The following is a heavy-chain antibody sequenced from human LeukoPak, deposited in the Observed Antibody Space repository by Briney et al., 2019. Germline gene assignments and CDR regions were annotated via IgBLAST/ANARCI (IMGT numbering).Heavy chain of an antibody. CDR2: IIPIFGTA. Sequence: SVKVSCKASGGTFSSYAISWVRQAPGQGLEWMGGIIPIFGTANYAQKFQGRVTITADESTSTAYMELSSLRSEDTAVYCCARDGDQSGYAINWFDPWGQGTLVTVSS. J-gene: IGHJ5*02. CDR1: GGTFSSYA. D-gene: IGHD5-12*01. CDR3: ARDGDQSGYAINWFDP. V-gene: IGHV1-69*13.